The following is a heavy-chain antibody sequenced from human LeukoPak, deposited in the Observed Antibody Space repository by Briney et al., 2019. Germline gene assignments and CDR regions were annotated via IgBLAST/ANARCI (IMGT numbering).Heavy chain of an antibody. V-gene: IGHV1-18*01. Sequence: ASVKVSCTASGYTFTSFGISWVRPAPGQGLEWMGWISAYNGNTNYPQKLQGRVTMTTDTSTSTAYMELRSLRSDDTAVYYCARAPPLYSSSWSADYWGQGALVTVSS. CDR2: ISAYNGNT. J-gene: IGHJ4*02. CDR3: ARAPPLYSSSWSADY. D-gene: IGHD6-13*01. CDR1: GYTFTSFG.